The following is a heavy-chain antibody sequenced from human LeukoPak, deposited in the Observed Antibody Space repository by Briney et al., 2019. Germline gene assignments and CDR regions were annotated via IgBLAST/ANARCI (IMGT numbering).Heavy chain of an antibody. Sequence: SETLSLTCTVSGGSISSGGYYWSWIRQHPGKGLEWIGYIYYSGSTYYNPSLKSRVTISVDTSKNQFSLKLSSVTAADTAVYYCARTPGYDYAAHFDYWGQGTLVTVSS. V-gene: IGHV4-31*03. J-gene: IGHJ4*02. CDR2: IYYSGST. CDR3: ARTPGYDYAAHFDY. D-gene: IGHD4-17*01. CDR1: GGSISSGGYY.